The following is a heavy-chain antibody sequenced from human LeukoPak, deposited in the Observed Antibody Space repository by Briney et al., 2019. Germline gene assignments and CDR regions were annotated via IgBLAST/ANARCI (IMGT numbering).Heavy chain of an antibody. CDR3: ARELGEPQNWFDP. CDR1: GFTFSTFA. CDR2: ISSRSSYT. Sequence: GGSLRLSCAASGFTFSTFAMSWVRQAPGKGLEWVSYISSRSSYTDCADSVKGRFTISRDNAKNSLYLQMNSLRAEDTAVYYCARELGEPQNWFDPWGREPWSPSPQ. J-gene: IGHJ5*02. D-gene: IGHD3-16*01. V-gene: IGHV3-11*05.